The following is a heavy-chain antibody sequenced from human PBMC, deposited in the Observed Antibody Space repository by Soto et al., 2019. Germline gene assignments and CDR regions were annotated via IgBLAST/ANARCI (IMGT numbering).Heavy chain of an antibody. D-gene: IGHD3-3*01. Sequence: EVQLVESGGDLVKPGGSLRLSCAASGFTFYTAWLNWVRQAPGKGLEWVGHIKSKNDGETTAYAAHVKGRFTIARDDSIHTLYLQMNSLKTDDTAVYYCVTDTRGSGGQGTLVTVSS. CDR3: VTDTRGS. V-gene: IGHV3-15*07. CDR1: GFTFYTAW. J-gene: IGHJ4*02. CDR2: IKSKNDGETT.